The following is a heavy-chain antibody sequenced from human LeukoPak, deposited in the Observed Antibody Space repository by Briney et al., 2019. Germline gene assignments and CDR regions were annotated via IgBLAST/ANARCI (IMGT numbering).Heavy chain of an antibody. CDR3: ARDIEQQLVTRDY. J-gene: IGHJ4*02. D-gene: IGHD6-13*01. V-gene: IGHV1-69*05. CDR2: IIPIFGTA. Sequence: ASVKVSCKASGGTFSSYAISWVRQAPGQGLEWMGGIIPIFGTANYAQKLQGRVTMTTDTSTSTAYMELRSLRSDDTAVYYCARDIEQQLVTRDYWGQGTLVTVSS. CDR1: GGTFSSYA.